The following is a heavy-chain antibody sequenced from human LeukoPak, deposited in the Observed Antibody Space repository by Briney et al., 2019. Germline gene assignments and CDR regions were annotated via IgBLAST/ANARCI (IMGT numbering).Heavy chain of an antibody. Sequence: GESLKISCKGSGYSFTSYWIGWVRQMPGKGLEWMGIIYPGDSDTRYSPSFQGQVTISADKSISTAYLQWSSLKASDTAMYYCARTPPYCGGDCYPEYFQHWGQGTLVTVSP. CDR3: ARTPPYCGGDCYPEYFQH. CDR1: GYSFTSYW. J-gene: IGHJ1*01. CDR2: IYPGDSDT. V-gene: IGHV5-51*01. D-gene: IGHD2-21*02.